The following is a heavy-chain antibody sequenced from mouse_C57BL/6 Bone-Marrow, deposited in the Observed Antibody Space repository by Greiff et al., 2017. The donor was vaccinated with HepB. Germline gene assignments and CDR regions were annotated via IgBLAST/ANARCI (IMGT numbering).Heavy chain of an antibody. CDR2: IYPGDGDT. Sequence: QVQLQQSGPELVKPGASVKISCKASGYAFSSSWMNWVKQRPAKGLEWIGRIYPGDGDTNYNGKFKGKATLTADKSSSTAYMQLSSLTSEDSAVYFCASTGTWAMDYWGQGTSVTVSS. J-gene: IGHJ4*01. CDR1: GYAFSSSW. CDR3: ASTGTWAMDY. D-gene: IGHD4-1*02. V-gene: IGHV1-82*01.